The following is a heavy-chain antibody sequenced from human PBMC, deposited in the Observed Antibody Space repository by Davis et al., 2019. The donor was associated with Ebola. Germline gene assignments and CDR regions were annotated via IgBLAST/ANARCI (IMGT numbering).Heavy chain of an antibody. Sequence: ASVKVSCKASGDTFTRYDINWVRQATGQGLGWRGWMNHNSGNTGYAQKFQGRVTMTRNTSISTAYMELSSLRSEDTAVYYCARCPRGDIVVVPAAIGGDYWGQGTLVTVSS. CDR3: ARCPRGDIVVVPAAIGGDY. D-gene: IGHD2-2*01. CDR1: GDTFTRYD. CDR2: MNHNSGNT. J-gene: IGHJ4*02. V-gene: IGHV1-8*01.